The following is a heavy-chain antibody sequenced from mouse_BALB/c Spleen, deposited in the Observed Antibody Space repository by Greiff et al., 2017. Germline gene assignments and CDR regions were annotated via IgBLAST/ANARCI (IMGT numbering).Heavy chain of an antibody. J-gene: IGHJ4*01. CDR3: TRNWDGDY. CDR1: GYTFTSYW. D-gene: IGHD4-1*01. CDR2: IYPGSGST. Sequence: LQQPGSELVRPGASVKLSCKASGYTFTSYWMHWVKQRPGQGLEWIGNIYPGSGSTNYDEKFKSKATLTVDTSSSTAYMQLSSLTSEDSAVYYCTRNWDGDYWGQGTSVTVSS. V-gene: IGHV1S22*01.